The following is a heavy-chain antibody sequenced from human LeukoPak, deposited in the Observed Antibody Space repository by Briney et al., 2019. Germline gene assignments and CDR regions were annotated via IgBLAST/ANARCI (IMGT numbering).Heavy chain of an antibody. D-gene: IGHD6-19*01. CDR3: ASEGIAVAGYFNY. Sequence: AGGSLRLSCAASGFTFSSYPMHWVRQAPGKGLEWVAVISYDGSNKYYADSVKGRFTISRDNSKNTLYLQMNSLRAEDKAVYYCASEGIAVAGYFNYWGQGTLVTVSS. V-gene: IGHV3-30-3*01. CDR1: GFTFSSYP. J-gene: IGHJ4*02. CDR2: ISYDGSNK.